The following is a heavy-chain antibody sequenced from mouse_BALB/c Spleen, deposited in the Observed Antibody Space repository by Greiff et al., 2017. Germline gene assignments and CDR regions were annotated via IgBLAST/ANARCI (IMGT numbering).Heavy chain of an antibody. J-gene: IGHJ2*01. D-gene: IGHD1-1*01. CDR1: GFTFSSYA. Sequence: EVQRVESGGGLVKPGGSLKLSCAASGFTFSSYAMSWVRQPPEKRLEWVASISSGGSTYYPDSVKGRYTISRDNARNILYLQMSSLRSEDTAMYYCARDRSSSYGSSYGYWGQGTTLTVSS. CDR2: ISSGGST. CDR3: ARDRSSSYGSSYGY. V-gene: IGHV5-6-5*01.